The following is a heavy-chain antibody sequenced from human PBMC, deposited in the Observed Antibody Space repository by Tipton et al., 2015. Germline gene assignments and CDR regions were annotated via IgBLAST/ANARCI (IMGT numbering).Heavy chain of an antibody. Sequence: TLSLTCTVSPGAISSTSYYWGWVRQSPGRGLEWIGSIYYRGRTYYNPSLKSRVTISADMSKNQFSLKLSSVTAADTAVYYCARVGYCGGSCFSGYYGMDVWGRGTTVTVSS. V-gene: IGHV4-39*02. CDR1: PGAISSTSYY. J-gene: IGHJ6*02. CDR2: IYYRGRT. CDR3: ARVGYCGGSCFSGYYGMDV. D-gene: IGHD2-21*01.